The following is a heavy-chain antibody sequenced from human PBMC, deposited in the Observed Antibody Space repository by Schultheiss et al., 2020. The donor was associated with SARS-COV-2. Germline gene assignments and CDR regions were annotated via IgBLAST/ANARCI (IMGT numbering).Heavy chain of an antibody. CDR1: GGSFSSYY. J-gene: IGHJ4*02. CDR3: ARSDDVVVVAAINFDN. D-gene: IGHD2-15*01. Sequence: GSLRLSCAVYGGSFSSYYWSWIRQPAGKGLEWIGYIYYSGSTNYNPSLKSRVTISVDTSKNQFSLKLSSVTAADTAVYYCARSDDVVVVAAINFDNWGQGTLVTVSS. V-gene: IGHV4-59*01. CDR2: IYYSGST.